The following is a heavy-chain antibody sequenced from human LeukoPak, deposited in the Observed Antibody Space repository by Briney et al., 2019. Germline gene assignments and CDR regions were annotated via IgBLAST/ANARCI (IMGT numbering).Heavy chain of an antibody. CDR1: GYTFTSYG. V-gene: IGHV1-18*01. D-gene: IGHD1-26*01. Sequence: ASVRVSCKASGYTFTSYGISWVRQAPGQGLEWMGWISAYNGNTNYAQNLQGRVTMTTDTPTSTAYMELRSLKSDDTAVYYCAREEANSGTYYVDYWGQGTLVTVSS. CDR3: AREEANSGTYYVDY. CDR2: ISAYNGNT. J-gene: IGHJ4*02.